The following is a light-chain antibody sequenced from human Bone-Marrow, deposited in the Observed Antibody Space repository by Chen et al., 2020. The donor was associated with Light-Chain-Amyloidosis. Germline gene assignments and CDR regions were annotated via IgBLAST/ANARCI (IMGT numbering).Light chain of an antibody. Sequence: QSALTQPASVSGSPGQSITISCTGTSSDVGGDNHVSWYHQHPDKAPKLMIYEVTNRPSWVPDRFSGSKSDNTASLTISGLQTEDEADYFGSSYTITNTLVFGSGTRVTVL. CDR3: SSYTITNTLV. V-gene: IGLV2-14*01. CDR2: EVT. CDR1: SSDVGGDNH. J-gene: IGLJ1*01.